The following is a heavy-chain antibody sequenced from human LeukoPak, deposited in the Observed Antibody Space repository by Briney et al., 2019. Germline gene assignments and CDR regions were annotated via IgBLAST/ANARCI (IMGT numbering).Heavy chain of an antibody. CDR1: GFTFSNYW. D-gene: IGHD5-18*01. Sequence: GGSLRLSCAASGFTFSNYWMTWVRQAPGKGLEWVANIRQDGGDNYYADSVKGRFTISRDNANNSLHLQMTSLRVEGTAVYYCARDLTYSYGWGYWGQGALVTVSS. CDR3: ARDLTYSYGWGY. J-gene: IGHJ4*02. CDR2: IRQDGGDN. V-gene: IGHV3-7*01.